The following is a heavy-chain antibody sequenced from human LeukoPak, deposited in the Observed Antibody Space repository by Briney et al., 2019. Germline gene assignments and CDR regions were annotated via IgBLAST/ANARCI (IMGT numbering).Heavy chain of an antibody. J-gene: IGHJ6*02. CDR3: AKDISYYYGMDV. Sequence: GGSLRLSCAASGFTFDDYAMHWVRQAPGKGLEWVSGISWNSGSIGYADSVKGRFTISRDNAKNSLYLQMNSLRAEDTALYYCAKDISYYYGMDVWGQGTTVTVSS. V-gene: IGHV3-9*01. CDR2: ISWNSGSI. CDR1: GFTFDDYA.